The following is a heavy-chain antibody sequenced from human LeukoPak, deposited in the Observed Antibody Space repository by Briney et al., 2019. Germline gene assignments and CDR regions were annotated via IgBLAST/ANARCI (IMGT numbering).Heavy chain of an antibody. J-gene: IGHJ4*02. CDR2: IWYDGSNK. Sequence: GSLRLSCAASGFTFSSYGMHWVRQAPGKGLEWVAVIWYDGSNKYYADSVKGRFTISRDNSKNTLYLQMNSLRAEDTAVYYCARGRGTAAGTKTLGDYWGQGTLVTVSS. CDR3: ARGRGTAAGTKTLGDY. D-gene: IGHD6-13*01. V-gene: IGHV3-33*01. CDR1: GFTFSSYG.